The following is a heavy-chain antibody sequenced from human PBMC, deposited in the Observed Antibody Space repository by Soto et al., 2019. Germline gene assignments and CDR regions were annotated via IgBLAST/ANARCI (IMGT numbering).Heavy chain of an antibody. J-gene: IGHJ5*02. Sequence: QVQLVESGGGVGQPGRSLRLSCAPSGFTFSSYGMHWVLQAPGKGLECVAGISYGGSNKYYADSVKGRFTISRDKSKNTMYLQMNNRRAADTAVYYCAKDNCITTSCYRLYNWFDPWGQGTLVTVSS. CDR1: GFTFSSYG. CDR3: AKDNCITTSCYRLYNWFDP. CDR2: ISYGGSNK. V-gene: IGHV3-30*18. D-gene: IGHD2-2*01.